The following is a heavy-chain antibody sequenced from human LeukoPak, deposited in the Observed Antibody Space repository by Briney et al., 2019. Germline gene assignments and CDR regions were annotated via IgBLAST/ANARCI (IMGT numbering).Heavy chain of an antibody. CDR2: ITASGNTI. CDR1: GFTFSSYE. Sequence: PGGTLRLSXVASGFTFSSYEMNWVRHAPGPGLEWVAFITASGNTITYANSAKGRFTISRDNAKNSLYLQKNRLRAEDTDVYYCARLLPCDYWGQGTLVTVSS. V-gene: IGHV3-48*03. D-gene: IGHD2/OR15-2a*01. CDR3: ARLLPCDY. J-gene: IGHJ4*02.